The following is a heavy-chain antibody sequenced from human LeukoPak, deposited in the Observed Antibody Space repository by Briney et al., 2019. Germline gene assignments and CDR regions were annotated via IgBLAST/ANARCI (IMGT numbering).Heavy chain of an antibody. CDR3: AKGGFWSGSSIRPDYYMDV. J-gene: IGHJ6*03. Sequence: GGSLRLSCAASGFTFSSYAMSWVRQAPGTGLEWVSAISGSGGSTYYADSVKGRFTISRDNSTNTLYLQMNSLRAEDTAVYYCAKGGFWSGSSIRPDYYMDVWGKGPTVTVSS. D-gene: IGHD3-3*01. CDR1: GFTFSSYA. CDR2: ISGSGGST. V-gene: IGHV3-23*01.